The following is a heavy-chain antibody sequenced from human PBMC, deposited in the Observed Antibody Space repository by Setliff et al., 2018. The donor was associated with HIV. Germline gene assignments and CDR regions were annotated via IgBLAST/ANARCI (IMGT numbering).Heavy chain of an antibody. J-gene: IGHJ3*01. V-gene: IGHV3-74*01. CDR2: IHYDGSTT. CDR3: TRVRPGRWAALDAFDL. Sequence: LSCAASGFTFANYWMHWVRQAPGKGLVWVSRIHYDGSTTNYADFVKGRFTISRDNAKNTLYLQMDSLRAEDTAVYYCTRVRPGRWAALDAFDLWGQGTMSPSPQ. D-gene: IGHD3-10*01. CDR1: GFTFANYW.